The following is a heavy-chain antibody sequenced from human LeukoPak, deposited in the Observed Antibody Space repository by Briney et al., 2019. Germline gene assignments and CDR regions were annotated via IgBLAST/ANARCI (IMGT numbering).Heavy chain of an antibody. CDR3: ARHKRGYNYGSDYFDS. D-gene: IGHD3-10*01. CDR1: GGSISSYY. J-gene: IGHJ4*02. V-gene: IGHV4-59*08. Sequence: SETLSLTCTVSGGSISSYYWSWIRQPPGKGLEWIGYIYYSGSTNYNPSLKSRVTISVDTSKNQFSLKLSSVTAADTAVYYCARHKRGYNYGSDYFDSWGQGALVTVSS. CDR2: IYYSGST.